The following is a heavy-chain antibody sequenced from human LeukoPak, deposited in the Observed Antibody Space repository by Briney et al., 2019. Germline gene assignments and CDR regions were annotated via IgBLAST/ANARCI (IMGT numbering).Heavy chain of an antibody. J-gene: IGHJ4*02. V-gene: IGHV3-64*01. CDR3: ARVRTRYYYGSGSVFDY. CDR1: GFTFSSYA. CDR2: ISSNGGST. D-gene: IGHD3-10*01. Sequence: RPGGSLILSCAASGFTFSSYAMHWVRQAPGKGLEYVSAISSNGGSTYYANSVKGRFTISRDNSKNTLYLQMGSLRAEDMAVYYCARVRTRYYYGSGSVFDYWGQGTLVTVSS.